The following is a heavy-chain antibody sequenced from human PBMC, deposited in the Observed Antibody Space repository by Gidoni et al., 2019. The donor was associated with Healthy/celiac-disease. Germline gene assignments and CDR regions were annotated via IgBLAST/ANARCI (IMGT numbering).Heavy chain of an antibody. V-gene: IGHV1-2*02. D-gene: IGHD6-6*01. Sequence: QVQLVQSGAEVKKPGASVKVSCKASGYTFTGYYMHWVRQAPGQGLEWMGWINPNSGGTNYAQKFQGRVTMTRDTSISTAYMELSRLRSDDTAVYYCARGLEYSSSLDYFDYWGQGTLVTVSS. CDR1: GYTFTGYY. CDR2: INPNSGGT. J-gene: IGHJ4*02. CDR3: ARGLEYSSSLDYFDY.